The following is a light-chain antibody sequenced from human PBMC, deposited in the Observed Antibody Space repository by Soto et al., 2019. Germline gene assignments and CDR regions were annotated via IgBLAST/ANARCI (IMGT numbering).Light chain of an antibody. CDR3: SSYSSGNNIRL. Sequence: QSALTQPASVSGSPGQSITISCSGTSSDIGGFDYVSWYQQHPGKVPKLLIYDVNHRPTGASIRFSGSKSGNTASLTISGLQAEDEADYYCSSYSSGNNIRLFGGGTQLTVL. V-gene: IGLV2-14*03. CDR1: SSDIGGFDY. J-gene: IGLJ3*02. CDR2: DVN.